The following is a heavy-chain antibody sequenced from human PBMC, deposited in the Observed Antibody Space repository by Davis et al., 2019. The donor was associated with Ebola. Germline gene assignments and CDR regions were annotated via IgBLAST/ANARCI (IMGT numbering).Heavy chain of an antibody. CDR1: GYTFTSYD. J-gene: IGHJ3*02. CDR3: ARSAEGYRFTQSAFDI. V-gene: IGHV1-8*01. Sequence: ASVKVSCKASGYTFTSYDINWVRQATGQGLEWMGWMNPNSGNTGYARKFQGRVTMTRNTSISTAYMELSSLRSEDTAVYYCARSAEGYRFTQSAFDIWGQGTMVTVSS. D-gene: IGHD2-15*01. CDR2: MNPNSGNT.